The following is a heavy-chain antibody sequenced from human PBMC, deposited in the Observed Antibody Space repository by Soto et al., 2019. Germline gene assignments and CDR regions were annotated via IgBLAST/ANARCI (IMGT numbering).Heavy chain of an antibody. V-gene: IGHV4-31*03. D-gene: IGHD1-26*01. CDR2: IYYSGST. CDR3: ARDRVVGATSFDYYYGMDV. J-gene: IGHJ6*02. CDR1: GGSISSGGYY. Sequence: SETLSLTCTVSGGSISSGGYYWSWIRQHPGKGLEWIGYIYYSGSTYYNPSLKSRVTISVDTSKNQFSLKLSSVTAADTAVYYCARDRVVGATSFDYYYGMDVWGQGTTVTVSS.